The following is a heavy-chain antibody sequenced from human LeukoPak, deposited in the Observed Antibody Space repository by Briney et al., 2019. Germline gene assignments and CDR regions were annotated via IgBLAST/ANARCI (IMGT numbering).Heavy chain of an antibody. CDR2: ISSSGTMI. J-gene: IGHJ5*02. Sequence: GGSLRLSCAASGFTFSSYSMNWVRQAPGKGLEWVSYISSSGTMIYYADSVEGRFTISRDNSKNTLYLQMNSLRAEDTAVYYCAKDLYYYDSSALGSWGQGTLVTVSS. D-gene: IGHD3-22*01. CDR3: AKDLYYYDSSALGS. V-gene: IGHV3-48*01. CDR1: GFTFSSYS.